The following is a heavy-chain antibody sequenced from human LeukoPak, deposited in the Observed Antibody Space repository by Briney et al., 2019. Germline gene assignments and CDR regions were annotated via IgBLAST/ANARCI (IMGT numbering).Heavy chain of an antibody. Sequence: ASVKVSCKASGYTFTAYSMHWVRQAPGQGLEWMGWITTYNGNTNYAQKFQGRVTMTTDTPTSTAYMEVRSLTSDDTAVYYCARLTSERGFDPWGQGTLVTVSS. D-gene: IGHD3-10*01. J-gene: IGHJ5*02. CDR2: ITTYNGNT. CDR1: GYTFTAYS. CDR3: ARLTSERGFDP. V-gene: IGHV1-18*04.